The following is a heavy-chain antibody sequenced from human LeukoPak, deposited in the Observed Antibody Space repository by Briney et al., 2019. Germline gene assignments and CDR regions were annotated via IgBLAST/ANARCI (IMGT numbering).Heavy chain of an antibody. CDR1: GYAFTDFG. Sequence: ASVKVSCKASGYAFTDFGISWVRQAPGQGLEWMAWISAYNGNTNSVQKFQDRLTMTTDTSTSTAYMELRSLRSDDTAVYYCARDRGITIFGVVSYYGMDVWGQGTTVTVSS. CDR3: ARDRGITIFGVVSYYGMDV. CDR2: ISAYNGNT. J-gene: IGHJ6*02. D-gene: IGHD3-3*01. V-gene: IGHV1-18*01.